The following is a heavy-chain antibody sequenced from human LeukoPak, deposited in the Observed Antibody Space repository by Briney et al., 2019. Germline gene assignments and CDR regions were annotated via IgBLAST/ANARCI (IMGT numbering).Heavy chain of an antibody. CDR2: ISGSGGST. J-gene: IGHJ4*02. Sequence: GGSLRLSCAASGFTFSSYSMNWVRQAPGKGLEWVSAISGSGGSTYYADSVKGRFTISRDNSKNTLYLQMNSLRAEDTAVYYCAKMAASGYYDILTGYFDYWGQGTLVTVSS. D-gene: IGHD3-9*01. V-gene: IGHV3-23*01. CDR3: AKMAASGYYDILTGYFDY. CDR1: GFTFSSYS.